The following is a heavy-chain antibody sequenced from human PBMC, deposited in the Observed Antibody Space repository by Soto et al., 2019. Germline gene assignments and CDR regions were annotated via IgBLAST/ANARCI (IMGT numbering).Heavy chain of an antibody. CDR2: IDWDDNK. V-gene: IGHV2-70*01. CDR1: GFSLSTNGMC. CDR3: ARTLAKQWLVNFRYYNGIDV. J-gene: IGHJ6*02. Sequence: SGPTLVNPTQTLTLTCTFSGFSLSTNGMCVSWIRQPPGKALEWLALIDWDDNKYYRTSLKTRLTISKDTSKKQVVPTMTNMDPVDTATYHCARTLAKQWLVNFRYYNGIDVWGQWTTVTVSS. D-gene: IGHD6-19*01.